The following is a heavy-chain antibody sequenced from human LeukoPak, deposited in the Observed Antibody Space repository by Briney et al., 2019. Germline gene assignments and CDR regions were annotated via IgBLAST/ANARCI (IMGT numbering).Heavy chain of an antibody. CDR1: GFSFSTYS. J-gene: IGHJ4*02. V-gene: IGHV3-48*01. CDR2: ISSGSTTI. Sequence: PGGSLRLSCAASGFSFSTYSMNWVRQAPGKGLEWVSYISSGSTTIYYADSVKGRFTISSDSAKNSVYLQMNSLRVEDTAVYYCARDGRYSGSYDYWGQGTLVTVSS. CDR3: ARDGRYSGSYDY. D-gene: IGHD1-26*01.